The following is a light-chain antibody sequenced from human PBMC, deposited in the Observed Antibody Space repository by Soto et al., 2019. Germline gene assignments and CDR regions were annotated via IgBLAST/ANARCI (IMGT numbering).Light chain of an antibody. CDR2: GAS. CDR1: QSVSSRY. J-gene: IGKJ1*01. V-gene: IGKV3-20*01. Sequence: EIVMTQSPATLSLSPGERATLSCRASQSVSSRYVAWYQLKLGQAPRLLIHGASSRATGIPDRFSGSGSGTDFTLTISRLEPEDFAVYYCQQYGSTPRTFGQGTKVDIK. CDR3: QQYGSTPRT.